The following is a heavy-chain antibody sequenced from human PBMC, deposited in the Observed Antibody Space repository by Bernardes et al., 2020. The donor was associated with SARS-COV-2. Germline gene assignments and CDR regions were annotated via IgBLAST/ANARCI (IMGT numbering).Heavy chain of an antibody. CDR2: IMPILGIP. CDR1: GRTFRSKH. V-gene: IGHV1-69*04. CDR3: ARDSVLPG. D-gene: IGHD1-26*01. Sequence: SVKVSCQASGRTFRSKHISCVRQAPGQGLDWMGRIMPILGIPNYAQKFQGRVTITADTYTSTAYMELTSLTSDDTAVYYCARDSVLPGWCQGTLVIVSS. J-gene: IGHJ4*02.